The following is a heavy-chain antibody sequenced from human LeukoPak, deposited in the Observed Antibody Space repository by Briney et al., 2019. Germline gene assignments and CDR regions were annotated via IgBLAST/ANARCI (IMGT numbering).Heavy chain of an antibody. J-gene: IGHJ6*02. CDR1: GFIFGSYA. D-gene: IGHD3-9*01. V-gene: IGHV3-30-3*01. Sequence: PGGSLRLSCVASGFIFGSYALHWVRQAPGKGLEWVAVISYDGNYKYYADSVKGRSTISRDNSKNTLFLQMNSLRPEDTAVYYCARGEYDLLTGVYDTYGIDVWGQGTTVTVSS. CDR2: ISYDGNYK. CDR3: ARGEYDLLTGVYDTYGIDV.